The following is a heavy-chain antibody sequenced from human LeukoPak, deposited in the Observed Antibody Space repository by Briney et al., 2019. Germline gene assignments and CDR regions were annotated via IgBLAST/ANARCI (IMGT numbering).Heavy chain of an antibody. CDR1: GGSISSGSYY. D-gene: IGHD6-13*01. CDR2: IYTSGST. V-gene: IGHV4-61*02. CDR3: ARDRIAAAHDAFDI. J-gene: IGHJ3*02. Sequence: SQTLSLTCTVSGGSISSGSYYWSWIRQPAGKGLEWIGRIYTSGSTNYNPSLKSRVTISVDPYKNQFSLKLSSVTAADTAVYYCARDRIAAAHDAFDIWGQGTMVTVSS.